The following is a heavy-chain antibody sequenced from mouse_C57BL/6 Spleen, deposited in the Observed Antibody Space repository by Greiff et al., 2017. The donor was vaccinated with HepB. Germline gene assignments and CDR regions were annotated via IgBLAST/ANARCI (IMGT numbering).Heavy chain of an antibody. V-gene: IGHV10-3*01. J-gene: IGHJ4*01. D-gene: IGHD2-4*01. CDR1: GFTFNTYA. Sequence: EVQLVESGGGLVQPKGSLKLSCAASGFTFNTYAMHWVRQAPGKGLEWVARIRSKSSNYATYYADSVKDRFTISRDDSQSMLYLQMNNLKTEDTAMYYCVREDDYDRDYAMDYWGQGTSVTVSS. CDR3: VREDDYDRDYAMDY. CDR2: IRSKSSNYAT.